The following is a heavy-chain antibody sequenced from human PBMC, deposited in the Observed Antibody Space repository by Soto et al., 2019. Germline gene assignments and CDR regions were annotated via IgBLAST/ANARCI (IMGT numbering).Heavy chain of an antibody. CDR3: ARGGSSSWYAGNWFDP. Sequence: QVQLVQSGAEVKKPGSSVKVSCKASGGTFSSYTISWVRQAPGQGLEWMGRIIPILGIANYAQKFQGRVTITADKSTSTAYMELSSLRSEDTAVYYCARGGSSSWYAGNWFDPWGQGTLVTVSS. J-gene: IGHJ5*02. D-gene: IGHD6-13*01. V-gene: IGHV1-69*02. CDR1: GGTFSSYT. CDR2: IIPILGIA.